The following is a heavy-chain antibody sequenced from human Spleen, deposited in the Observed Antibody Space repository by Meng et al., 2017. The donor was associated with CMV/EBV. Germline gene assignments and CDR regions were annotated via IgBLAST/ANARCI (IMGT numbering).Heavy chain of an antibody. CDR2: ISSSSSYI. D-gene: IGHD5-12*01. CDR1: GFIFNTYN. J-gene: IGHJ6*02. CDR3: ARDGYSGYGLRSVDV. Sequence: GESLKISCAASGFIFNTYNMKWVRQAPGKGLEWVSSISSSSSYIFYADSVEGRFTISRDNAKNSLYLQMNSLRAEDTAVYYCARDGYSGYGLRSVDVWGLGTTVTVSS. V-gene: IGHV3-21*01.